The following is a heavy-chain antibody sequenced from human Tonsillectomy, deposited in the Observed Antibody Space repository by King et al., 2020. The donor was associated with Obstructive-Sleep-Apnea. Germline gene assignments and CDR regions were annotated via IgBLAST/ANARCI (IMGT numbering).Heavy chain of an antibody. CDR1: GGSISSYY. CDR3: ARDPFFSGEKTIYGAFDI. Sequence: QLQESGPGLLKPSETLSLTCTVSGGSISSYYWSWIRQPPGKGLEWIGYIFYSGSTNCDPSLKSRLTIAVETSKNQFSLKLSSVTAADTAVYYCARDPFFSGEKTIYGAFDIWGQGTMVTVSS. CDR2: IFYSGST. V-gene: IGHV4-59*01. D-gene: IGHD3-9*01. J-gene: IGHJ3*02.